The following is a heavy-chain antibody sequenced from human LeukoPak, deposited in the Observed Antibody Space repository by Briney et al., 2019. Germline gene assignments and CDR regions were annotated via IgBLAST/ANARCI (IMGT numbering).Heavy chain of an antibody. Sequence: SETLSLTCAVYGGSFSGYYWSWIRQPPGKGLEWIGEINHSGSTNYNPSLKSRVTISVDTSKNQFSLKLSSVTAADTAVYYCARGALGSSSWYRRGWFDPWGQGTLVTVSS. J-gene: IGHJ5*02. CDR2: INHSGST. CDR3: ARGALGSSSWYRRGWFDP. CDR1: GGSFSGYY. V-gene: IGHV4-34*01. D-gene: IGHD6-13*01.